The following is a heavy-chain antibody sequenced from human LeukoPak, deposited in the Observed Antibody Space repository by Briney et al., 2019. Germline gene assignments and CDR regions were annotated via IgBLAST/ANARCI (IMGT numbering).Heavy chain of an antibody. CDR3: ARGRGDSSGALFDF. CDR1: GGSFSGYY. CDR2: IYHSGST. J-gene: IGHJ4*02. D-gene: IGHD6-19*01. Sequence: SETLSLTCAVYGGSFSGYYWGWIRQPPGKGLEWIGSIYHSGSTYYNPSLKSRVTISVDTSKNQFSLKLRSVTAADTAVYYCARGRGDSSGALFDFWGRGILVTVSS. V-gene: IGHV4-38-2*01.